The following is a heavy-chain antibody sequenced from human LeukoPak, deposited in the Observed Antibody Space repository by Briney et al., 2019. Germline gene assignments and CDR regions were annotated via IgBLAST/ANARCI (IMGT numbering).Heavy chain of an antibody. V-gene: IGHV4-39*01. CDR1: GGSISSSSYY. D-gene: IGHD1-26*01. CDR2: IYYSGST. Sequence: SETLSLTCTVSGGSISSSSYYWGWIRQPPGKGLEWIGGIYYSGSTYYNPSLKSRVTISVDTSKNQFSLKLSSVTAADTAVYYCARAVGATSDAFDIWGQGTMVTVSS. J-gene: IGHJ3*02. CDR3: ARAVGATSDAFDI.